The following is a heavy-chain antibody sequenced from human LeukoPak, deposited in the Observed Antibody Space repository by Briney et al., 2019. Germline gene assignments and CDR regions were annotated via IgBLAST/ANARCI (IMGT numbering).Heavy chain of an antibody. V-gene: IGHV4-61*01. CDR1: GGSVSSDSYF. J-gene: IGHJ4*02. CDR2: IYYSGST. Sequence: KPSETLSLTCTVSGGSVSSDSYFWTWIRQPPGKGLEWIGYIYYSGSTNYNPSLKSRVTISLDTSKSQISLKLSSVTAADTAVYYCARGQRRLQDYWGQGTLVTVPS. CDR3: ARGQRRLQDY.